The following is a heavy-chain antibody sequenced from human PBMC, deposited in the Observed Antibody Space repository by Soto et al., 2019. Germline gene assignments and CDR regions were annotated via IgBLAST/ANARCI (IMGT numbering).Heavy chain of an antibody. J-gene: IGHJ4*02. CDR1: GFTIGSHG. V-gene: IGHV3-23*01. CDR2: VSGSGGDT. CDR3: ATPSVTTVALFDF. D-gene: IGHD4-17*01. Sequence: SLRLCKAAAGFTIGSHGMRWVRQAPGKGLEWVSAVSGSGGDTYYADSVKGRFTISRDNSKNTLSLQMNSLRAEDTAVYYCATPSVTTVALFDFWGQGTLVTVS.